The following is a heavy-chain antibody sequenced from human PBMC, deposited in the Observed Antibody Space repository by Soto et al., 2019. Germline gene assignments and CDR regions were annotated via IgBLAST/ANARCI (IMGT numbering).Heavy chain of an antibody. J-gene: IGHJ6*03. CDR1: GYTFTSYA. CDR2: INAGNGNT. Sequence: ASVKVSCKASGYTFTSYAMRWVRQAPGQRLEWMGWINAGNGNTKYSQKFQGRVTITRDTSASTAYMELSSLRSEDTAVYYCARDNFLVSGYESYMDVWGKGTTVTVSS. V-gene: IGHV1-3*01. D-gene: IGHD5-12*01. CDR3: ARDNFLVSGYESYMDV.